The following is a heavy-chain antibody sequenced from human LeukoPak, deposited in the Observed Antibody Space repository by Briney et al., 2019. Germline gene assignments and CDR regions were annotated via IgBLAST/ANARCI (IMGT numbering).Heavy chain of an antibody. Sequence: PSETLSLTCTVSGGSISSYYWSWIRQPAGKGLEWIGRIYTSGSTNYNPSHKSRVTISVDKSKNQFSLKLSSVTAADTAVYYCARDWTVWFGELPNWFDPWGQGTLVTVSS. CDR1: GGSISSYY. V-gene: IGHV4-4*07. CDR2: IYTSGST. D-gene: IGHD3-10*01. J-gene: IGHJ5*02. CDR3: ARDWTVWFGELPNWFDP.